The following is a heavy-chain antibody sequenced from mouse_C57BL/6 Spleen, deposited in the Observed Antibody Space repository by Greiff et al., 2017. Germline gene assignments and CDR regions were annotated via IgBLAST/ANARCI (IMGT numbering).Heavy chain of an antibody. D-gene: IGHD1-1*01. J-gene: IGHJ2*01. CDR3: VEDNAPFHYGSSLDY. V-gene: IGHV1-82*01. CDR1: GYAFSSSW. CDR2: INPGDGDT. Sequence: VQLQQSGPELVKPGASVKISCKASGYAFSSSWMNWVKQRPGKGLEWIGRINPGDGDTNYNGKFKGKATLTADKSSSTAYMQLSSLTSEASAVYFFVEDNAPFHYGSSLDYWGKGTTLTVSS.